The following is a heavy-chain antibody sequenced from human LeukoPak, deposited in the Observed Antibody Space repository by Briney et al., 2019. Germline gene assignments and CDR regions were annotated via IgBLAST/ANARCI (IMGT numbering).Heavy chain of an antibody. CDR1: GFTFSDYY. CDR2: ITSSGSTV. J-gene: IGHJ3*01. Sequence: GGSLRLSCVASGFTFSDYYMSWIRQAPGKGLEWVSYITSSGSTVSYSDSVNGRFTISRDNAKKSLYLQLDSLRAEDTAVYYCARDGPYYFDSSASPGMFLAHDAFDVWGQGTLVTVSS. V-gene: IGHV3-11*01. D-gene: IGHD3-22*01. CDR3: ARDGPYYFDSSASPGMFLAHDAFDV.